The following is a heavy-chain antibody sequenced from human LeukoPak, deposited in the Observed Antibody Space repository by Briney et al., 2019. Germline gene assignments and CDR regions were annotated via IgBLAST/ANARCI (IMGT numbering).Heavy chain of an antibody. Sequence: PGGSLRLSCAASGFTFSSYAMSWVRQAPGKGLEWVSAISGSGGSTYYADSVKGRFTISRDNSKNTLYLQMNSLRAEDTAVYYCAKNPYIVVVAHAEYFQHWGQGTLVTVSS. V-gene: IGHV3-23*01. D-gene: IGHD2-15*01. CDR1: GFTFSSYA. J-gene: IGHJ1*01. CDR3: AKNPYIVVVAHAEYFQH. CDR2: ISGSGGST.